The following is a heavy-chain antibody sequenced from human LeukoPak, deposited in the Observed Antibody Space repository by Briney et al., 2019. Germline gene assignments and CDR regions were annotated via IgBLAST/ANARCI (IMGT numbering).Heavy chain of an antibody. J-gene: IGHJ4*02. CDR3: GRVGTLYCTSTSCFDY. V-gene: IGHV1-2*02. Sequence: ASVKVSCKGSGYSFIGYYMHWVRQAPGQGLEWMGWLNPNSGGTNYAQKFQGRVTMTRDTSISTAYMELSRLTSDDTAVYYCGRVGTLYCTSTSCFDYWGQGTLVTVSS. CDR2: LNPNSGGT. CDR1: GYSFIGYY. D-gene: IGHD2-2*01.